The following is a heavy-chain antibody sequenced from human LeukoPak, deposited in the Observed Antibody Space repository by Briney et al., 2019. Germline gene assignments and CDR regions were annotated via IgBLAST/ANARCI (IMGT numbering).Heavy chain of an antibody. V-gene: IGHV1-24*01. CDR1: GYTLTELS. J-gene: IGHJ5*02. CDR3: ATYLPMVRGVLPWFDP. D-gene: IGHD3-10*01. CDR2: FDPEDGET. Sequence: GASVKVSCKVSGYTLTELSMHWVRQAPGKGLEWMGGFDPEDGETIYAQKFQGRVTMTEDTSTDTAYMELSSLGSEDTAVYYCATYLPMVRGVLPWFDPWGRGTLVTVSS.